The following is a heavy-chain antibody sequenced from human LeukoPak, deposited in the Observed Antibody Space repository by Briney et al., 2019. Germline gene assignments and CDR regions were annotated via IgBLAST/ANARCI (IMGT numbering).Heavy chain of an antibody. J-gene: IGHJ4*02. D-gene: IGHD4-11*01. CDR2: ISPRGDST. V-gene: IGHV1-46*02. CDR3: AMTRDTYFDL. CDR1: YILLTHL. Sequence: GASVKGSCKRLVYILLTHLVHGVCEAPGHGLEWMGIISPRGDSTTLAQKFVGRLTMRRDTSTSSVYMELSSLRSDNAAVYYGAMTRDTYFDLWGQGTLVTVSS.